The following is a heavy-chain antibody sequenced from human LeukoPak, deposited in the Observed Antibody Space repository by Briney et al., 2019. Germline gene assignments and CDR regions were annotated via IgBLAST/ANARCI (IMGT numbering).Heavy chain of an antibody. D-gene: IGHD5-24*01. CDR3: VRHISTNTGYFDS. Sequence: SETLSLTCTVSGGSINSHSYYWGWIRQPPGKGLEWIGSVYYDGTSYSNPSLTSRAAVFVDTSRDEFSLDLSFVTAADTAVYYCVRHISTNTGYFDSCGQGPLVSVSS. CDR2: VYYDGTS. V-gene: IGHV4-39*01. J-gene: IGHJ4*02. CDR1: GGSINSHSYY.